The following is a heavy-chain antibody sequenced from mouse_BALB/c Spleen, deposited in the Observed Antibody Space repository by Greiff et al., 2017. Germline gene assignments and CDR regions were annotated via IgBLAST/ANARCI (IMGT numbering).Heavy chain of an antibody. CDR1: GFTFSDFY. D-gene: IGHD2-1*01. CDR3: ARAYGNCYFDV. CDR2: SRNKANDYTT. J-gene: IGHJ1*01. V-gene: IGHV7-1*02. Sequence: EVKLVESGGGLVQPGGSLRLSCATSGFTFSDFYMEWVRQPPGKRLEWIAASRNKANDYTTEYSASVKGRFIVSRDTSQSILYLQMNALRAEDTAIYYCARAYGNCYFDVWGAGTTVTVSS.